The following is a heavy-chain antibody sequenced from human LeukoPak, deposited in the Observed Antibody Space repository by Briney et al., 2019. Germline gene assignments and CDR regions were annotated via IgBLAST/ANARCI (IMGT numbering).Heavy chain of an antibody. J-gene: IGHJ6*03. D-gene: IGHD5-18*01. CDR1: GFTFSSYW. V-gene: IGHV3-7*01. CDR2: IKQDGSEK. Sequence: PGGSLRLSCAASGFTFSSYWMSWVRQAPGKGLEWVVNIKQDGSEKYYVDSVKGRFTISRDNAKNSLYLQMNSLRAEDTAVYYCARVGYSYGPYYYYYMDVWGKGTTVTVSS. CDR3: ARVGYSYGPYYYYYMDV.